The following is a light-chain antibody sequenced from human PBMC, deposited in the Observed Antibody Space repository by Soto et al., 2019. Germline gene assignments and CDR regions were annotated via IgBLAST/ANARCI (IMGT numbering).Light chain of an antibody. Sequence: QSVLTQPASVSGSPGQSITISCTGTSSDIGTYNLVSWYQQHPGKAPKLMIYEVNKRPSGVSDRFSGSKSGNTASLTISGLQAEDEADYYCCSYAGISTLYVFGTGTKVTVL. V-gene: IGLV2-23*02. CDR2: EVN. CDR1: SSDIGTYNL. CDR3: CSYAGISTLYV. J-gene: IGLJ1*01.